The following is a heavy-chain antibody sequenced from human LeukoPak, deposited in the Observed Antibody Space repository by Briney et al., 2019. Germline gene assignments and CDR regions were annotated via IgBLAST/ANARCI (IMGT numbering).Heavy chain of an antibody. Sequence: GRSPRLSCAASGVTVRVDSMSCVPQAPGERLEWVSVISSAGSTSYADSVSGRFTITRDNSKNTLYLQMNSLRAEDTAVYYCATKSSDLARAQPLGYYYYYYMDVWGKGTTVTVSS. CDR3: ATKSSDLARAQPLGYYYYYYMDV. CDR1: GVTVRVDS. V-gene: IGHV3-53*01. CDR2: ISSAGST. J-gene: IGHJ6*03. D-gene: IGHD3-16*01.